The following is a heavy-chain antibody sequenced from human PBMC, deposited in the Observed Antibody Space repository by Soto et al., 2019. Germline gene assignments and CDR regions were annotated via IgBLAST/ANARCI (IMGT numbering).Heavy chain of an antibody. D-gene: IGHD6-6*01. V-gene: IGHV4-59*08. J-gene: IGHJ6*03. CDR1: GGSISSYY. CDR2: IYYSGST. CDR3: ARHYFSSSSFSYYYYMDV. Sequence: SETLSLTCTVSGGSISSYYWSWIRQPPGKGLEWIGYIYYSGSTNYNPSLKSRVTISVDTSKNQFSLKLSSVTAADTAVYYCARHYFSSSSFSYYYYMDVWGKGTTVTVSS.